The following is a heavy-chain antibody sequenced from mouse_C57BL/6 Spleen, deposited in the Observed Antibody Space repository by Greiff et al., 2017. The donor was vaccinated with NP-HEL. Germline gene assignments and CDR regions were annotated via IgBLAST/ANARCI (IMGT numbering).Heavy chain of an antibody. CDR3: ASSYYYGSSYVDY. CDR1: GYAFTNYL. D-gene: IGHD1-1*01. CDR2: INPGSGGT. J-gene: IGHJ2*01. Sequence: VQGVESGAELVRPGTSVKVSCKASGYAFTNYLIEWVKQRPGQGLEWIGVINPGSGGTNYNEKFKGKATLTADKSSSTAYMQLSSLTSEDSAVYFCASSYYYGSSYVDYWGQGTTLTVSS. V-gene: IGHV1-54*01.